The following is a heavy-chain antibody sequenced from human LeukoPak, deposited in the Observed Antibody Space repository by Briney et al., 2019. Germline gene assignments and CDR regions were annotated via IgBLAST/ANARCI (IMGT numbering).Heavy chain of an antibody. V-gene: IGHV4-4*07. Sequence: SETLSLTCTVSGGSISSYYWSWIRQPAGKGLEWIGRIYTSGSTNYNPSLKSRVTMSVDTSKNQFSLKLSSVTAADTAVYYCARANYYDSSGSIANWFDPWGQGTLVTVSS. CDR3: ARANYYDSSGSIANWFDP. CDR1: GGSISSYY. D-gene: IGHD3-22*01. CDR2: IYTSGST. J-gene: IGHJ5*02.